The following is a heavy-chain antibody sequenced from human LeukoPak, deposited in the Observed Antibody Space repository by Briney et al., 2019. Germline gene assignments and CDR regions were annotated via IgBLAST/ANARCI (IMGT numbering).Heavy chain of an antibody. Sequence: GESLKISCKASGYSFTNYWIGWVRQMPGKGLEWMGIIYPGDSDTRYSPSFRGQVTISADKSISTAYLQWSSLKASDTAMYYCARHQYISGWHGYDYWGQGTLVTVSS. CDR3: ARHQYISGWHGYDY. CDR1: GYSFTNYW. CDR2: IYPGDSDT. J-gene: IGHJ4*02. D-gene: IGHD6-19*01. V-gene: IGHV5-51*01.